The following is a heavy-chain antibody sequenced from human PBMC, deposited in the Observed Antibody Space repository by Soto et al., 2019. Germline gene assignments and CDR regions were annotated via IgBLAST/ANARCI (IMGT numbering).Heavy chain of an antibody. J-gene: IGHJ5*02. CDR2: IYWNDDK. V-gene: IGHV2-5*01. D-gene: IGHD6-19*01. CDR1: GFSLSTSGVG. CDR3: ARMYSSGWYRGLDWFDP. Sequence: GSGPTLVNPTQTLTLTCTFSGFSLSTSGVGVGWIRQPPGKALEWLALIYWNDDKRYSPSLKSRLTITKDTSKNQVVLTMTNMDPVDTATYYCARMYSSGWYRGLDWFDPWGQGTLVTVSS.